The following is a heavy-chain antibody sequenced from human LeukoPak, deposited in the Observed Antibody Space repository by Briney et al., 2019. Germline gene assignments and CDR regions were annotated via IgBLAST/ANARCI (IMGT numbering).Heavy chain of an antibody. CDR2: INGDGRER. J-gene: IGHJ3*01. Sequence: GGSLRLSCETSGFSLSHYWMSWVRQAPGKGLEWVANINGDGRERHYVDSVKGRFSISRDNVRNALYLQMNSLRVGDTALYYCARGDFWSGDYTDAFDVWGQGAMVTVSS. CDR1: GFSLSHYW. D-gene: IGHD3-3*01. V-gene: IGHV3-7*04. CDR3: ARGDFWSGDYTDAFDV.